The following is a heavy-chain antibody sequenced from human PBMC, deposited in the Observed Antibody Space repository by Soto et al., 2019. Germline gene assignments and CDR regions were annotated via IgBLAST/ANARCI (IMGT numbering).Heavy chain of an antibody. D-gene: IGHD6-19*01. V-gene: IGHV3-23*01. CDR2: ISGSGGST. CDR3: AKTRTVAGNFDY. J-gene: IGHJ4*02. Sequence: GGSLRLSCAASAFTFNTYGMHWVRQAPGKGLEWVSAISGSGGSTYYADSVKGRFTISRDNSKNTLYLQMNSLRAEDTAVYYCAKTRTVAGNFDYWGQGTLVTVSS. CDR1: AFTFNTYG.